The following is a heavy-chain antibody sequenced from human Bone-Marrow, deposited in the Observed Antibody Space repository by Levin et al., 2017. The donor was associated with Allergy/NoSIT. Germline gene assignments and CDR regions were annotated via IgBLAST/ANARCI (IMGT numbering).Heavy chain of an antibody. CDR2: IHPDASET. V-gene: IGHV3-7*01. CDR3: VSGAGWLPDY. J-gene: IGHJ4*02. Sequence: LSSETLSLTCVASGFTFSRFWMNWVRQAPGKGLEWVAIIHPDASETHYVDSVKDRFTISRDNAKNSLFLQMNSLRAEDTAVYYCVSGAGWLPDYWGQGTLVTVSS. CDR1: GFTFSRFW. D-gene: IGHD3-22*01.